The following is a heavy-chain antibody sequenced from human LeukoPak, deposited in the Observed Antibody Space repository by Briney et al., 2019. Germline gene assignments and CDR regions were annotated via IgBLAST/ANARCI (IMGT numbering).Heavy chain of an antibody. CDR1: GFTFSSYW. D-gene: IGHD3-16*01. CDR3: ARGGGLDV. V-gene: IGHV3-7*03. J-gene: IGHJ6*02. Sequence: GGSLRLSCAASGFTFSSYWINWARQAPAKGLEWVASINHNGNVNYYVDSVKGRFTISRDNAKNSLYLQMSNLRAEDTAVYFCARGGGLDVWGQGATVTVSS. CDR2: INHNGNVN.